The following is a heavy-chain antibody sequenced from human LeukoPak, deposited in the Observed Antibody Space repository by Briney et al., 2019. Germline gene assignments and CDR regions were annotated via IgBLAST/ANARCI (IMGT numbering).Heavy chain of an antibody. V-gene: IGHV1-2*02. Sequence: GASVKVSCKASGYTFTDYYLHWVRQAPGQGLEWMGRINPNSGGTNYAQKFQGRVTMSRDTSISTAYIELSRLRSDDTAVYYCARGGRITISARGYYFDYWGQGTLVTVSS. CDR3: ARGGRITISARGYYFDY. CDR2: INPNSGGT. D-gene: IGHD3-3*01. J-gene: IGHJ4*02. CDR1: GYTFTDYY.